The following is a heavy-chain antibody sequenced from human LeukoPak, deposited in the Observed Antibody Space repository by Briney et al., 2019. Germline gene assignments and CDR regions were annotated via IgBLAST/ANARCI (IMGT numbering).Heavy chain of an antibody. CDR1: GYTFTSYD. V-gene: IGHV1-8*03. CDR2: MNPNSGNT. Sequence: ASVKVSCKASGYTFTSYDINWVRQATGQGLEWMGWMNPNSGNTGYAQKFQGRVTITRNTSISTAYMELSSLRSEDTAVYYCARAPRITVVRGVIYWFDPWGQGTLVTVSS. D-gene: IGHD3-10*01. J-gene: IGHJ5*02. CDR3: ARAPRITVVRGVIYWFDP.